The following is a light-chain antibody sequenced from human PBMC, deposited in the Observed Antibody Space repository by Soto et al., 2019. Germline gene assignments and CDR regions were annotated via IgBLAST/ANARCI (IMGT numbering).Light chain of an antibody. CDR2: AAS. V-gene: IGKV3-20*01. CDR1: QTLSTNS. J-gene: IGKJ3*01. CDR3: QQYDASPLT. Sequence: EIVLTQSPGTLSLSPGERATLSCRASQTLSTNSLAWYQQRPGQTPRHLIYAASTRDTDIPDRFNGSGSGTDFALAINRLEPEDFAVYYCQQYDASPLTFGPGTTVDVK.